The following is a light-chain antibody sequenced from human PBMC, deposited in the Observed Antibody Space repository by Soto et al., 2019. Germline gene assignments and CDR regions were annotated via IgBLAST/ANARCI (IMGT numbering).Light chain of an antibody. Sequence: DIQMTQSPSTLSASVGDRVTITCRASQSMTSWLAWYQQKPGKAPKLLIYKASSLESGVPSRFSGSGSGTEFTLTISSLQPDDFATYYCQQYNSYTFTFGPGTKVDI. CDR2: KAS. J-gene: IGKJ3*01. CDR3: QQYNSYTFT. CDR1: QSMTSW. V-gene: IGKV1-5*03.